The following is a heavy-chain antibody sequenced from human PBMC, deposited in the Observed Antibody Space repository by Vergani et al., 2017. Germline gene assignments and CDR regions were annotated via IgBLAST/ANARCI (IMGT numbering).Heavy chain of an antibody. D-gene: IGHD2-2*01. CDR1: GFTFSSYA. V-gene: IGHV3-23*01. Sequence: EVQLLESGGGLVQPGGSLRLSCAASGFTFSSYAMSWVRQAPGKGLEWVSAISGSGGSTYYADSVKGRFTISRDNAKNSLYLQMNSLRAEDTAVYYCARDPPYCSSTSCGVVYFDYWGQGTLVTVSS. J-gene: IGHJ4*02. CDR2: ISGSGGST. CDR3: ARDPPYCSSTSCGVVYFDY.